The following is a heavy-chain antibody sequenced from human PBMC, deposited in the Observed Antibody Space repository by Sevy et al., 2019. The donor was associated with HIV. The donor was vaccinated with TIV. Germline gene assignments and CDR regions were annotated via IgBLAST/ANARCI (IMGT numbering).Heavy chain of an antibody. V-gene: IGHV5-51*01. D-gene: IGHD1-26*01. J-gene: IGHJ3*01. CDR3: AGGAHRSLDGFNF. CDR2: IYPGNSDT. CDR1: GYRFSNNW. Sequence: GESLKISCQGSGYRFSNNWVAWVRQKPGKGLEWMGMIYPGNSDTRYSPSFQGQVIISADKSISTAYVQWRSLKASDTAMYYCAGGAHRSLDGFNFWGQGTMVTVSS.